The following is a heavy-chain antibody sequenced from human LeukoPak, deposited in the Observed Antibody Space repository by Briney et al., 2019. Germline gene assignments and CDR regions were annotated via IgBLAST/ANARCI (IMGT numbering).Heavy chain of an antibody. J-gene: IGHJ5*02. Sequence: PGGSLRLSCAASGFTFSSYSMNWVRQAPGKGLEWVSAISGSGGSTYYADSVKGRFTISRDNSKNTLYLQMNSLRAEDTAVYYCAKGGLGVVVPAAMSWFDPWGQGTLVTVSS. CDR2: ISGSGGST. CDR1: GFTFSSYS. D-gene: IGHD2-2*01. CDR3: AKGGLGVVVPAAMSWFDP. V-gene: IGHV3-23*01.